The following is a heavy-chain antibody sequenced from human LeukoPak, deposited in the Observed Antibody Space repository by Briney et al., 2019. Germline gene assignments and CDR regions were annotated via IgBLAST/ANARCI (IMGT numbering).Heavy chain of an antibody. CDR3: ARGPELSTAYYRDGFY. CDR2: INPNSGDS. Sequence: ASVKVSCKASGYTFTAYYIHWERQAPGQGLEWMAWINPNSGDSNYAEKFQGRVTMTRDTSISTAYIELSRLTFDDTAVYYCARGPELSTAYYRDGFYWGQGTLVTVSS. D-gene: IGHD2-8*02. CDR1: GYTFTAYY. J-gene: IGHJ4*02. V-gene: IGHV1-2*02.